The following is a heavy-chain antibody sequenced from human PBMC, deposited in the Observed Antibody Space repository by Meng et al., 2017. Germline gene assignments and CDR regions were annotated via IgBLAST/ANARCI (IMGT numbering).Heavy chain of an antibody. Sequence: GESLKISCAASGFTFSSYAMHWVRQAPGKGLEWVAVIWYDGSNKYYADSVKGRFTISRDNSKNTLYLQMNSLRAEDTAVYYCARERKDDFWSGYYSYYYYYGMDVWGQGTTVTVSS. J-gene: IGHJ6*02. V-gene: IGHV3-33*08. CDR2: IWYDGSNK. D-gene: IGHD3-3*01. CDR3: ARERKDDFWSGYYSYYYYYGMDV. CDR1: GFTFSSYA.